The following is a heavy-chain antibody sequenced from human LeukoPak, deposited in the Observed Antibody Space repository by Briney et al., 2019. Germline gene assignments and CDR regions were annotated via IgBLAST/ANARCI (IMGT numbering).Heavy chain of an antibody. CDR2: IYYNGGT. J-gene: IGHJ4*02. D-gene: IGHD3-22*01. V-gene: IGHV4-59*01. Sequence: SETLSLTCTVSGGSIRSYYWSWIRQPPGKGLEWIGYIYYNGGTNYNPSLKSRVTLSVDTSKNQVSLKVTSVTTVDTAVYFCARQPPDTASFDYWGQGTLVTVSS. CDR1: GGSIRSYY. CDR3: ARQPPDTASFDY.